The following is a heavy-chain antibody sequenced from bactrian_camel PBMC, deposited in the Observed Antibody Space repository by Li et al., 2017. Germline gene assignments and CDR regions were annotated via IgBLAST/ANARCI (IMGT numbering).Heavy chain of an antibody. CDR3: AADLVVTGPLSPDEYKC. CDR1: GYTFSTY. J-gene: IGHJ4*01. Sequence: DVQLVESGGGSAQAGGSLRLSCAASGYTFSTYSWFRQAPGKEREGVAVIDTGDGSTYYLNSVEGRFTIAHDNAKNTLYLQMNSLKPVDTAMYYCAADLVVTGPLSPDEYKCWGQGTQVTVS. CDR2: IDTGDGST. D-gene: IGHD7*01. V-gene: IGHV3S31*01.